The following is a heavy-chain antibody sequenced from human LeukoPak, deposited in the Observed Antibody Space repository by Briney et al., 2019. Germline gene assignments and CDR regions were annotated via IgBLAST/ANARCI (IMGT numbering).Heavy chain of an antibody. CDR2: ISSSSSYI. V-gene: IGHV3-21*01. J-gene: IGHJ4*02. D-gene: IGHD2-15*01. Sequence: PGGSLRLSCAASGFTFSSYSMNWVRQAPGKGLEWVSSISSSSSYIYYADSVKGRFTISRDNAKNSLYLQMNSLRAEDTAVYYCARDFSRLAASLDYWGQGSLVTVSS. CDR3: ARDFSRLAASLDY. CDR1: GFTFSSYS.